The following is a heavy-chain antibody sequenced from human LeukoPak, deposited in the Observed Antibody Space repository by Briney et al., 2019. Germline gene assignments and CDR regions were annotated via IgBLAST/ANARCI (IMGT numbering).Heavy chain of an antibody. D-gene: IGHD2-21*01. CDR1: GGSISGRSYF. V-gene: IGHV4-39*01. J-gene: IGHJ4*02. CDR3: ASLKEVIDY. Sequence: PSETLSLTCAVSGGSISGRSYFWGWIRQPPGKGLEWIGSIYYSGNTYYNPSLKSRVTISVDTSKNQFSLKLSSVTAADTAVYYCASLKEVIDYWGQGTLVTVSS. CDR2: IYYSGNT.